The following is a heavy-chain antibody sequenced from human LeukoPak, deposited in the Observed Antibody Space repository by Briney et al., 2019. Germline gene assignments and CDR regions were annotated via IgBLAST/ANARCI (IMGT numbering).Heavy chain of an antibody. CDR2: INSDGSST. J-gene: IGHJ4*02. D-gene: IGHD6-19*01. CDR3: ASPIAVAGPRPIH. Sequence: GGSLRLSCAASGFTFSSYWMHWVRQAPGKGLVWVSRINSDGSSTSYADSVKGRFTISRDNAKNTLYLQMSSLRAEDTAVYYCASPIAVAGPRPIHWGQGTLVTVSS. V-gene: IGHV3-74*01. CDR1: GFTFSSYW.